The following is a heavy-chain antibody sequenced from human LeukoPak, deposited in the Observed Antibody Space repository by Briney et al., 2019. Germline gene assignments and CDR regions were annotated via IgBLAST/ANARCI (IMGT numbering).Heavy chain of an antibody. CDR3: ARVDDSSGYYYARFDY. Sequence: EASVKVSCKASGYTFTGYYMHWVRQASGQGLEWMGRINPNSGGTNYAQKFQGRVTMTRDTSISTAYMELSRLRSNDTAVYYCARVDDSSGYYYARFDYWGQGTLVTVSS. J-gene: IGHJ4*02. D-gene: IGHD3-22*01. V-gene: IGHV1-2*06. CDR2: INPNSGGT. CDR1: GYTFTGYY.